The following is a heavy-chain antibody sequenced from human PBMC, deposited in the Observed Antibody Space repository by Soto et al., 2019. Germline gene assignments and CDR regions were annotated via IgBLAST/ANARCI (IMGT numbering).Heavy chain of an antibody. CDR2: IKAGNGNT. D-gene: IGHD6-19*01. J-gene: IGHJ4*02. CDR3: AGDRSSRWYESGRWDY. CDR1: GYTFTSYA. V-gene: IGHV1-3*01. Sequence: QVQLVQSGAEVKKPGASVKVSCKASGYTFTSYAMHWVRQAPGQRLEWMGWIKAGNGNTKYSLKFQGRVTITRDTSASTAYMELSSLRSEDTAVYYCAGDRSSRWYESGRWDYWGQGTLVTVSS.